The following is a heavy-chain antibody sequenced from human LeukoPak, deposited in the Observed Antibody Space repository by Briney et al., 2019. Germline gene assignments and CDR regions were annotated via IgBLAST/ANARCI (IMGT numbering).Heavy chain of an antibody. CDR2: ISSDGSSK. Sequence: GGSLRLSCPASGFTFSSYGMHWVRQAPGKGLDGVALISSDGSSKYYADSVKGRFTISRDSSKKTLYLQMNSLRAEDTAVYYCSRSRPKFKDFEYWGQGTLVTVSS. CDR3: SRSRPKFKDFEY. J-gene: IGHJ4*02. CDR1: GFTFSSYG. V-gene: IGHV3-30*03.